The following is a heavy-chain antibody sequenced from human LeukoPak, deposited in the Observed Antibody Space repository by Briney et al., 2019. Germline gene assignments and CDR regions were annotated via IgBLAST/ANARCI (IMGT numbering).Heavy chain of an antibody. D-gene: IGHD3-10*01. J-gene: IGHJ4*02. CDR3: ARVASGDGFDY. CDR2: IYTSGST. CDR1: GGSISSDSSY. Sequence: SETLSLTCTVSGGSISSDSSYWSWVRQPAGKGLEWIGRIYTSGSTNYNPSLDNRVTMSVDTSKTQFSLKLSSVTAADTAVYYCARVASGDGFDYWGQGALVTVSS. V-gene: IGHV4-61*02.